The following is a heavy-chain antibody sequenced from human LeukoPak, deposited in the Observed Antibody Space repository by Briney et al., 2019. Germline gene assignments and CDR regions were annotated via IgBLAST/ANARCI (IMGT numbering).Heavy chain of an antibody. V-gene: IGHV5-51*01. D-gene: IGHD4-23*01. Sequence: PGESLKISRKGSGYSFTNYWIGWVRQMPGKGLQWMAFIYPGDSDTRYSPPFQGQVTISADKSISIAYLQWSGLKASDTAMYYCARTSGDYGGNALYFDYWGQGTLVTVSS. CDR2: IYPGDSDT. J-gene: IGHJ4*02. CDR1: GYSFTNYW. CDR3: ARTSGDYGGNALYFDY.